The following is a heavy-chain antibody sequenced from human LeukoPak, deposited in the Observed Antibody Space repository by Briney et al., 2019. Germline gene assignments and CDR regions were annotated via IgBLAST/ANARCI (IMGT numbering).Heavy chain of an antibody. J-gene: IGHJ4*02. D-gene: IGHD3-10*01. CDR3: ARGYGSNYGYLDY. CDR1: GFTFSSSG. CDR2: IWFDGSHK. V-gene: IGHV3-33*01. Sequence: PGRSLRLSCAASGFTFSSSGMHWVRQAPGKGLEWVAVIWFDGSHKYYADTVKGRFTISRDNSKNTLYLQMNSLRAVDTAVYYCARGYGSNYGYLDYWGQGTLVTVSS.